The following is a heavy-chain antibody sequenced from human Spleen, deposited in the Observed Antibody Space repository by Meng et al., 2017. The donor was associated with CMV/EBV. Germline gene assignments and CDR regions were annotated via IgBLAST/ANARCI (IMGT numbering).Heavy chain of an antibody. CDR1: GFTFSSYS. D-gene: IGHD6-19*01. CDR2: ISSSSTI. CDR3: ARDFGAVAVFDY. Sequence: ETLSLTCAASGFTFSSYSMNWVRQAPGKGLEWVSSISSSSTIYYADSVKGRFTISRDNAKNSLYLQMNSLRAEDTAVYYCARDFGAVAVFDYWGQGTLVTVSS. J-gene: IGHJ4*02. V-gene: IGHV3-69-1*01.